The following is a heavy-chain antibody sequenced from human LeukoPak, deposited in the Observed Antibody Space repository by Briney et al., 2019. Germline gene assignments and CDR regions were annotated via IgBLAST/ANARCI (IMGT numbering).Heavy chain of an antibody. CDR2: ISAYNGNT. CDR1: GYTFTSYG. V-gene: IGHV1-18*01. Sequence: GASVKVSCKASGYTFTSYGISWVRQAPGQGLEWMGWISAYNGNTNYAQKLQGRVTMTTDTSTSTAYMELRSLRSDDTAVYYCARGGKTYYYGSGSYTTYNYYYYYMDVWGKGTTVTVSS. D-gene: IGHD3-10*01. CDR3: ARGGKTYYYGSGSYTTYNYYYYYMDV. J-gene: IGHJ6*03.